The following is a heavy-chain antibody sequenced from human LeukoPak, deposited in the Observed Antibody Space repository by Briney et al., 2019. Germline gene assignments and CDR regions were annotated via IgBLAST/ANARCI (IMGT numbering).Heavy chain of an antibody. V-gene: IGHV1-2*06. CDR2: INPNRGGT. CDR3: ARGVVVTLVDY. CDR1: GYTFTGYY. J-gene: IGHJ4*02. Sequence: ASVKVSCKASGYTFTGYYMHWVRQAPGQGLEWMGRINPNRGGTNYAQKFQGSVTMTRDTSISTAYMELSRLRSDDTAVYYCARGVVVTLVDYWGQGTLVTVSS. D-gene: IGHD2-21*02.